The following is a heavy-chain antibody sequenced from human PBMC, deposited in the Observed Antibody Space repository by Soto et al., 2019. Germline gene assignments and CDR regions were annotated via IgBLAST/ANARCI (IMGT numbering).Heavy chain of an antibody. J-gene: IGHJ6*02. V-gene: IGHV1-69*06. CDR3: ASYRRLVSAYYSYYGMDV. Sequence: QVQLVQSGAEVKKPGSSVKVSCKASGGTFSSYAISWVRQAPGQGLEWMGGIIPIFGTANYAQKFQGSVTITADKSTSTAYMELSSLRSEDTAVYYCASYRRLVSAYYSYYGMDVWGQGTTVTVSS. CDR2: IIPIFGTA. D-gene: IGHD6-6*01. CDR1: GGTFSSYA.